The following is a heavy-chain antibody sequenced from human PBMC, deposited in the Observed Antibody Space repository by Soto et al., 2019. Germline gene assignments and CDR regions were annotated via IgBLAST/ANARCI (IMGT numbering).Heavy chain of an antibody. CDR3: ARFPSRAHYFAMAV. CDR1: GGTMNSGGYY. D-gene: IGHD2-2*01. CDR2: IYYSGNT. V-gene: IGHV4-31*03. Sequence: SETLSLTCSVSGGTMNSGGYYWTWIRQHPGRGLECIGYIYYSGNTYYNPSLKSRLTISLDTSENQFSMKLNSVTVADTAVYYCARFPSRAHYFAMAVWGQGTAVTVSS. J-gene: IGHJ6*02.